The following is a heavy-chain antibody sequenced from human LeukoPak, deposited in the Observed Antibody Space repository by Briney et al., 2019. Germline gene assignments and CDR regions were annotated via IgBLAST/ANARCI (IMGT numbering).Heavy chain of an antibody. D-gene: IGHD6-6*01. CDR2: ISSSGSTI. CDR1: GFTFSDYY. Sequence: PGGSLRLSCAASGFTFSDYYMSWIRQAPGKGLEWVSYISSSGSTIYYADSVKGRFTISRGNAKNSLYLQMNSLRAEDTAVYYCARDRYSSSSRSYFDYWGQGTLVTVSS. J-gene: IGHJ4*02. CDR3: ARDRYSSSSRSYFDY. V-gene: IGHV3-11*04.